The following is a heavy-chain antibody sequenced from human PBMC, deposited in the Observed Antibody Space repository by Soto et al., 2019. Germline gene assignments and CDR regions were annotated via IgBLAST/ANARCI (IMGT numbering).Heavy chain of an antibody. V-gene: IGHV4-59*01. CDR3: ARDSYNFDD. CDR2: IYYSGST. Sequence: SETLSLTCTVSGGSIRSYYWSWIRQPPGKGLEWIGYIYYSGSTDYNPSLKSRVTISVDTSKNQFSLKLRSVTAADTAVYYCARDSYNFDDWGQGILVTVSS. CDR1: GGSIRSYY. D-gene: IGHD5-18*01. J-gene: IGHJ4*02.